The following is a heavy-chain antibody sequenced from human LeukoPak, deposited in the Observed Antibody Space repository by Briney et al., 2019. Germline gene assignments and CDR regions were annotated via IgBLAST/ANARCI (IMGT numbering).Heavy chain of an antibody. CDR1: GFTFSSYG. CDR3: ARDDYDILTGYYSYYYYYGMDV. J-gene: IGHJ6*02. Sequence: PGGSLRLSCAASGFTFSSYGMHWVRQAPGKGLEWVAVIWYDGSNKYYADSVKGRFTISRDNSKNTLYLQMNSLRAEDTAVYYCARDDYDILTGYYSYYYYYGMDVWGQGTTVTVPS. CDR2: IWYDGSNK. V-gene: IGHV3-30*19. D-gene: IGHD3-9*01.